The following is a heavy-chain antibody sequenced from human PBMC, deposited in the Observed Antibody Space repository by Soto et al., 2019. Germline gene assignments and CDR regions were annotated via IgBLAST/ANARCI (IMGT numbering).Heavy chain of an antibody. V-gene: IGHV3-33*01. CDR2: ILNDASGH. CDR1: GFTFSRHG. Sequence: QVQLVESGGGVFQPETSLRLSCAASGFTFSRHGMHWVRQTPGKGLEWLAVILNDASGHWYADSVKGRFTISRDNFENTFYLQMNGLRLEDTAMYYCARDDDYPDNGFDYWGQGTLVTVSS. CDR3: ARDDDYPDNGFDY. D-gene: IGHD4-17*01. J-gene: IGHJ4*02.